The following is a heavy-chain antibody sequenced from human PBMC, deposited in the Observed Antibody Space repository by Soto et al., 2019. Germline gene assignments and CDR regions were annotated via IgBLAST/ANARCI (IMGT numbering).Heavy chain of an antibody. D-gene: IGHD2-15*01. Sequence: PSEPLSLTCTVSGGSVSSGSYYWSWIRRPPGKGLEWIGYIYYSGSTNYNPSLKSRVTISVDKSKNQFSLRLSSVTAADTAMYYGARDRSGSRAFYGMDGSGPATSVTVS. CDR1: GGSVSSGSYY. CDR2: IYYSGST. CDR3: ARDRSGSRAFYGMDG. J-gene: IGHJ6*02. V-gene: IGHV4-61*01.